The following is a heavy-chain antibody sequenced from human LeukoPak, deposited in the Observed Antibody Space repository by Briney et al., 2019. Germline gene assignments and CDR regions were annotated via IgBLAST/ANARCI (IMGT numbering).Heavy chain of an antibody. J-gene: IGHJ3*02. Sequence: SVQVSCKASGFTFTSSAMQWVRQARGQRLEWIGWIVVGSGNTNYAQKFQERITITRDMSTSTAYMELSSLRSEDTAVYYCAANTPRVVREDAFDIWGQGTMVTVSS. CDR3: AANTPRVVREDAFDI. CDR2: IVVGSGNT. CDR1: GFTFTSSA. V-gene: IGHV1-58*02. D-gene: IGHD2-21*01.